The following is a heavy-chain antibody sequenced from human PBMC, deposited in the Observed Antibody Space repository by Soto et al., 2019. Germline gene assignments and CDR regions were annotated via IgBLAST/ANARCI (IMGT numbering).Heavy chain of an antibody. CDR2: IYYNGNT. J-gene: IGHJ4*02. D-gene: IGHD2-21*01. Sequence: QLHLQESGPGLVKPSETLSLTCIVSGGSLSSSSYYWAWIRQPPGKGLEWIGPIYYNGNTYYNPSLKSPVTIALDTSKNEISLKASSVTATDTALYYCGRHDSTYYLLAINFWGQGTLTTVSS. CDR1: GGSLSSSSYY. CDR3: GRHDSTYYLLAINF. V-gene: IGHV4-39*01.